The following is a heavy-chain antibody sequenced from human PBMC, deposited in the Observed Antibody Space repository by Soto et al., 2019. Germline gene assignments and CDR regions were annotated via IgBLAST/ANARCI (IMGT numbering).Heavy chain of an antibody. J-gene: IGHJ5*02. D-gene: IGHD3-16*02. CDR2: IFHNVNT. Sequence: QVQLQESGPGLVKPSQTLSLTCTVSGDSISSGGYYWSCVRQHPGKGLEWIAYIFHNVNTYYNPYLKRRRIISVDTSKNHFSLNLSSGRAADTAVYYCSRASTISYEYSWVSYRSDWFDPWGQGTLVAVS. CDR1: GDSISSGGYY. CDR3: SRASTISYEYSWVSYRSDWFDP. V-gene: IGHV4-31*03.